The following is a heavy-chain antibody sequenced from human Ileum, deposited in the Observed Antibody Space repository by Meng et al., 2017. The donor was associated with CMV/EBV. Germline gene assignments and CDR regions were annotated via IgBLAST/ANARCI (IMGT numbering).Heavy chain of an antibody. Sequence: QVRLQESGPGLVKPSGTLSLTCTVSGDSITSLMWWSWVRQPPGKGLEWIAEIYHSGLTNYNAPFKSRVTVSVDTAKNEFSLSLRSVTAADTAVYYCASRSYYGRRWFEPWGQGTLVTVSS. CDR2: IYHSGLT. V-gene: IGHV4-4*02. D-gene: IGHD3-16*01. J-gene: IGHJ5*02. CDR3: ASRSYYGRRWFEP. CDR1: GDSITSLMW.